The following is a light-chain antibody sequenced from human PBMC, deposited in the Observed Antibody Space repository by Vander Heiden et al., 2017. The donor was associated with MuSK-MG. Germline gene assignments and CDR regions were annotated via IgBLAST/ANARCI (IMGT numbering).Light chain of an antibody. J-gene: IGLJ2*01. CDR3: QSYDSSNVV. CDR2: EDN. CDR1: SGSIASNY. V-gene: IGLV6-57*01. Sequence: NFMLTQPHSVSESPGKTVTISCTRRSGSIASNYVQWYQQRPCSSPTTVIYEDNQRPSGVPDRFSGSIDSSSNSASLTVSGRKTEDEADYYCQSYDSSNVVFGGGTKLTVL.